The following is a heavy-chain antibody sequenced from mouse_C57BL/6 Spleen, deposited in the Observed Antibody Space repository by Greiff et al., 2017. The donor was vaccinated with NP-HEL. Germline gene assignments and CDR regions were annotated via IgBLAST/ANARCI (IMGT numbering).Heavy chain of an antibody. Sequence: VQLQQSGPELVKPGASVKISCKASGYAFSSSWMNWVKQRPGKGLEWIGRIYPGDGDTNYNGKFKGKATLTADKSSSTAYMQLSSLTSEYSAVYFCARGSNSLAMDYWGQGTSVTVSS. J-gene: IGHJ4*01. CDR2: IYPGDGDT. D-gene: IGHD2-5*01. CDR3: ARGSNSLAMDY. V-gene: IGHV1-82*01. CDR1: GYAFSSSW.